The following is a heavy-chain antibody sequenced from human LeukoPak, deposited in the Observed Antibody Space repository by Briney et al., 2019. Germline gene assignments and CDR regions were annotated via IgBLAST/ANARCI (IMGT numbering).Heavy chain of an antibody. Sequence: RGSQRLSCAASGFTLSSSWMSGVCQTPGKGLEWVASIKQDGSENYYVDSVKGRCTISRDNAKNSLSLQMNSLRAEDTAVYYCARAAQRAFDIWGQGTMVS. J-gene: IGHJ3*02. CDR2: IKQDGSEN. V-gene: IGHV3-7*04. CDR3: ARAAQRAFDI. CDR1: GFTLSSSW.